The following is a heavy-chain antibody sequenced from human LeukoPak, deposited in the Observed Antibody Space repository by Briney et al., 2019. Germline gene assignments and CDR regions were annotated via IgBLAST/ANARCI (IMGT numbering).Heavy chain of an antibody. V-gene: IGHV4-34*01. CDR2: INHSGST. J-gene: IGHJ4*02. D-gene: IGHD3-10*01. CDR3: ARGVISSVDY. Sequence: PSETLSLTCAVYGGSFSGYYWSWIRHPPGKGLEWIGEINHSGSTNYNPSLMSRVTISVDTSKNQFSLKLSSVTAADTAVYYCARGVISSVDYWGQGTLVTVSS. CDR1: GGSFSGYY.